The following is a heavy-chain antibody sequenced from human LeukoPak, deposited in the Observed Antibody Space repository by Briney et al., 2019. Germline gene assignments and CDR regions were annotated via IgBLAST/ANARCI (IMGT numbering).Heavy chain of an antibody. CDR3: ARSDIRPGWFDP. Sequence: ASVKVSCKASGYLFITYYTHWVRQAPGQGLEWMGIINPRGGSTSYAQKFQGRVTMTRDTSTSTVYMELSSLRSEDTAVYYCARSDIRPGWFDPWGQGTLVTVSS. V-gene: IGHV1-46*01. CDR2: INPRGGST. CDR1: GYLFITYY. D-gene: IGHD2-15*01. J-gene: IGHJ5*02.